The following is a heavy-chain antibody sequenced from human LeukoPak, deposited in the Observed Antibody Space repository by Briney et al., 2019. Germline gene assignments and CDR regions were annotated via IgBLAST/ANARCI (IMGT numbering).Heavy chain of an antibody. CDR1: GFTFSSYG. Sequence: PGGSLRLSCAASGFTFSSYGMHWVRQAPGKGLERVAVIWYDGSNKYYADSVKGRFTISRDNSKNTLYLQTNSLRAEDTAVYYCAKDTGIAVAGWEYWGQGTLVTVSS. D-gene: IGHD6-19*01. V-gene: IGHV3-33*06. J-gene: IGHJ4*02. CDR2: IWYDGSNK. CDR3: AKDTGIAVAGWEY.